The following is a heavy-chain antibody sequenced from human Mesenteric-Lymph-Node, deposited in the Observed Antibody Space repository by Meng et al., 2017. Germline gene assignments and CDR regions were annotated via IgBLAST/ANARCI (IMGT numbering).Heavy chain of an antibody. CDR3: ARLGPRWFDP. CDR2: IYHNGST. Sequence: QRPLQESGSGLVKPSQTLSLTCAVSSGPIVSTDYSCSWIRRPPGKGLEWIGYIYHNGSTYYNPYFKSRVTISLDRSKNQVSLKLNSVTAADTAVYSCARLGPRWFDPWGQGTLVTVSS. CDR1: SGPIVSTDYS. D-gene: IGHD7-27*01. V-gene: IGHV4-30-2*01. J-gene: IGHJ5*02.